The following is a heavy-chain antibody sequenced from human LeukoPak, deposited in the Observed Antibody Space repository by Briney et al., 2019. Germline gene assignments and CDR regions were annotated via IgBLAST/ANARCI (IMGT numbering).Heavy chain of an antibody. Sequence: SQTLSLTCTVSGGSISSGDYYWTWIRQPPGKGLEWIGYIYYSGSTYYNPSLKSRVTISVDTSRKQFSLKLSSVTAADTAVFYCATALRFLEWFYWGQGTLVTVSS. CDR2: IYYSGST. V-gene: IGHV4-30-4*08. CDR3: ATALRFLEWFY. CDR1: GGSISSGDYY. J-gene: IGHJ4*02. D-gene: IGHD3-3*01.